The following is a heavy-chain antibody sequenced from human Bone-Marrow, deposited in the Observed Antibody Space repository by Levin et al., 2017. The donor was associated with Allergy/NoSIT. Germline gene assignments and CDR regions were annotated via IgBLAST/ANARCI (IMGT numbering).Heavy chain of an antibody. D-gene: IGHD6-13*01. CDR1: GGTFSSYA. CDR3: ARVGGIAAAGRGSFYY. J-gene: IGHJ4*02. Sequence: ASVKVSCKASGGTFSSYAISWVRQAPGQGLEWMGGIIPIFGTANYAQKFQGRVTITADESTSTAYMELSSLRSEDTAVYYCARVGGIAAAGRGSFYYWGQGTLVTVSS. CDR2: IIPIFGTA. V-gene: IGHV1-69*13.